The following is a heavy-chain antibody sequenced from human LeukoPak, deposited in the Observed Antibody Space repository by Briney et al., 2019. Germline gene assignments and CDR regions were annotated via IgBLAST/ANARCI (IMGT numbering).Heavy chain of an antibody. V-gene: IGHV3-23*01. D-gene: IGHD6-19*01. CDR2: TCGSGSST. CDR3: AKFWAVAAASYFDY. CDR1: GFTFSSYA. Sequence: GGSPRLSCAASGFTFSSYALSWVRQAPGKGRECVSGTCGSGSSTYFADSVKGRFTISRDNSKNTVYLQMNSLRAEDTTIYYCAKFWAVAAASYFDYWGQGTLVTVSS. J-gene: IGHJ4*02.